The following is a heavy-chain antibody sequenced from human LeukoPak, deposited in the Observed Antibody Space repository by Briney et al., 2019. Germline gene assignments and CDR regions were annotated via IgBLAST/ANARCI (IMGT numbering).Heavy chain of an antibody. CDR1: GFTFSIYA. Sequence: GGSLRLSCAASGFTFSIYAMHWVRQAPGKGLEWVAVISYDRSNKYYADCVKGRFTISRDNFKNTLYLQMNSLTTEDTAVYYCARESYGDHYFDYWGQGTLVTVSS. D-gene: IGHD4-17*01. CDR2: ISYDRSNK. J-gene: IGHJ4*02. CDR3: ARESYGDHYFDY. V-gene: IGHV3-30-3*01.